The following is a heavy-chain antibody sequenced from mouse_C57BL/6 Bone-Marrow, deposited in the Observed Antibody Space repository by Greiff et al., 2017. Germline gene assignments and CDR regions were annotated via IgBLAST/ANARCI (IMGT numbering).Heavy chain of an antibody. CDR1: GFNIKDDY. CDR3: TGLLYDLDY. Sequence: VHVKQSGAELVRPGASVKLSCTASGFNIKDDYMHWVKQRPEQGLEWIGWIDPENGDTEYASKFQGKATITADTSSNTAYLQLSSLTSEDTAVYYCTGLLYDLDYWGQGTTLTVSS. D-gene: IGHD1-1*01. V-gene: IGHV14-4*01. J-gene: IGHJ2*01. CDR2: IDPENGDT.